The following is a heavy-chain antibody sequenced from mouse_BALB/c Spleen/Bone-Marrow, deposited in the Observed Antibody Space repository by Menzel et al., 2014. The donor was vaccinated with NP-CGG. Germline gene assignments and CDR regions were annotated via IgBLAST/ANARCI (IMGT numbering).Heavy chain of an antibody. CDR3: ARASVVPYYFDF. Sequence: QVQLQQPGAELMKPGASVKISCKATGYTFSNYWIDWVKQRPGHGLEWIGEILPGSGTANYNEKFEGKATFTADTSSNTAYMQLSSLTSEDSALYYCARASVVPYYFDFWGQGTTLTVSS. V-gene: IGHV1-9*01. CDR2: ILPGSGTA. J-gene: IGHJ2*01. D-gene: IGHD1-1*01. CDR1: GYTFSNYW.